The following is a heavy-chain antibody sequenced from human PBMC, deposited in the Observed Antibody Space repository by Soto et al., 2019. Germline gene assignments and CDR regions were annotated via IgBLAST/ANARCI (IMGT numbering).Heavy chain of an antibody. CDR1: GFTFSSYW. V-gene: IGHV3-7*01. D-gene: IGHD4-17*01. CDR3: ARGDYGFTSGWVY. CDR2: IKQDGSEK. Sequence: EVQLVESGGGLVQPGGSLRLSCAASGFTFSSYWMSWVRQAPGKGLEWVANIKQDGSEKYYVDSVKGRFTISRDNAKNSLYLQINSLRAEDTAVYYCARGDYGFTSGWVYWGQGTLVTVSS. J-gene: IGHJ4*02.